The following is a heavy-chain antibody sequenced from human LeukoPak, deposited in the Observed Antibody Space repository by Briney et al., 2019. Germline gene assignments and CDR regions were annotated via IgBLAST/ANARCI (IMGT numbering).Heavy chain of an antibody. CDR1: GFAFSSYS. Sequence: GGSLRLSCAASGFAFSSYSMNWVRQAPGKGLEWVSYISSSSSTIYYADSVKGQFTISRDNAQNSLYLQMNSLRAEDTAVYYCAREEYGYSSSWYLAYWGRGTLVTVSS. CDR3: AREEYGYSSSWYLAY. D-gene: IGHD6-13*01. V-gene: IGHV3-48*01. CDR2: ISSSSSTI. J-gene: IGHJ4*02.